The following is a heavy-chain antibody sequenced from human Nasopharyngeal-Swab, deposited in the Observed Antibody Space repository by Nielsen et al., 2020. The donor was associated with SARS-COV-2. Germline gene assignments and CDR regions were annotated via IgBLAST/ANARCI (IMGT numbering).Heavy chain of an antibody. V-gene: IGHV3-30*04. CDR3: VKDRIVATNLFDY. Sequence: GGSLRLSCAASGFTFSDYAMHWVRQVPGKGLEWVAVISYDGTNKFYPASVKGRFTISRDNSRNTLSLQMNSLRPEDTAVYYCVKDRIVATNLFDYWGQGTQVTVSS. J-gene: IGHJ4*02. CDR2: ISYDGTNK. D-gene: IGHD5-12*01. CDR1: GFTFSDYA.